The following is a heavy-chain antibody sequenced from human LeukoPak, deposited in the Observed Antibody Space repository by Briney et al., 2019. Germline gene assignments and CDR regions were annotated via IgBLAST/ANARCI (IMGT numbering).Heavy chain of an antibody. CDR1: GFTFSSYS. J-gene: IGHJ3*02. CDR3: ARDRPCSSTSCYLQSDAFDI. D-gene: IGHD2-2*01. V-gene: IGHV3-48*01. Sequence: GGSLRLSCAASGFTFSSYSMNWVRQAPGKGLEWVSYISSSSTIYYADSVKGRFTISRDNAKNSLYLQMNSLRAEDTAVYYCARDRPCSSTSCYLQSDAFDIWGQGTMVTVSS. CDR2: ISSSSTI.